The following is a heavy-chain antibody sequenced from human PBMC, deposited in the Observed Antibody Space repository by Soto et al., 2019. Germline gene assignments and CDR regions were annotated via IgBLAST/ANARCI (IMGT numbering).Heavy chain of an antibody. V-gene: IGHV3-53*02. CDR2: IYSGGSI. D-gene: IGHD3-22*01. J-gene: IGHJ4*02. Sequence: EVLLVETGGGLIQPGGSLRLSCAASGFNITNNYMSWVRQAPGKGLEWVSFIYSGGSIYYEDSVKGRFSISRDISKNTLFLQMNSVRAEDTAVYYCARSYDSSGYYPGSFDYWGQGTLVTVSS. CDR3: ARSYDSSGYYPGSFDY. CDR1: GFNITNNY.